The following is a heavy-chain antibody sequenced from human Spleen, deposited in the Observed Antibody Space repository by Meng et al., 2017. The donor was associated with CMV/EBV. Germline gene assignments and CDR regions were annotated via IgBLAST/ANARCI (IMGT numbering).Heavy chain of an antibody. CDR1: GGSFSSYG. V-gene: IGHV3-7*01. CDR2: IKQDGSEK. CDR3: ARDQVGVSGDYFSYYYGMDV. D-gene: IGHD1-26*01. J-gene: IGHJ6*02. Sequence: SCKASGGSFSSYGMHWVRQAPGKGLEWVANIKQDGSEKYYVDSVKGRFTISRDNARNSLYLQMNTLRAEDTAVYYCARDQVGVSGDYFSYYYGMDVWGQGTMVTVSS.